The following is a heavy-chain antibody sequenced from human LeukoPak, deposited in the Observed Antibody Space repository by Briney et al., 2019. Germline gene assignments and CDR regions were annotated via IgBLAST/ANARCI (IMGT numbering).Heavy chain of an antibody. CDR2: INPSGGST. V-gene: IGHV1-46*01. D-gene: IGHD5-24*01. CDR3: ARHRGEMTTIVGDAFDI. J-gene: IGHJ3*02. Sequence: ASVKVSCKASGYTFTSSFMHWVRQAPGQGFEWMGIINPSGGSTSYAQKFQGRVTMTRDTSTSTVYMEVSSLRPGDTAVYYCARHRGEMTTIVGDAFDIWGQGTKVTVSS. CDR1: GYTFTSSF.